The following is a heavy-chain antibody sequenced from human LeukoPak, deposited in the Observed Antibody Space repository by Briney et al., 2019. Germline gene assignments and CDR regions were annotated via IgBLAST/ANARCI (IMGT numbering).Heavy chain of an antibody. V-gene: IGHV3-30-3*01. CDR1: GFTFSSYA. CDR3: AAGRVVTAIDFDY. CDR2: ISYDGSNK. Sequence: GGSLRLSCAASGFTFSSYAMHWVRQAPGKGLEWVAVISYDGSNKYYADSVKGRFTISRDNSKNTLYLQMNSLRAEDTAVYYCAAGRVVTAIDFDYWGKGTLVTVSS. J-gene: IGHJ4*02. D-gene: IGHD2-21*02.